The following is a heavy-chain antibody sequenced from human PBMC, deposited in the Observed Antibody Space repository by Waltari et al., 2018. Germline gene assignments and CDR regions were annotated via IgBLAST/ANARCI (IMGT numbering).Heavy chain of an antibody. J-gene: IGHJ4*02. CDR1: GFTFSRYW. Sequence: EVLLVESGGGLVQPGGSLRLSCAASGFTFSRYWIHWVRQVPGKGLAWVSRINEDGRTTDYPDSVKGRFTISSDNAKSTLYLQMNSLRAEDTAVYYCASDLAGAKDHWGQGTLVTVSS. CDR2: INEDGRTT. CDR3: ASDLAGAKDH. V-gene: IGHV3-74*01. D-gene: IGHD1-26*01.